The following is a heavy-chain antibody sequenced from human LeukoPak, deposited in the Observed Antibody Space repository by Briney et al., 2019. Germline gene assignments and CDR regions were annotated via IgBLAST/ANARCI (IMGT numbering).Heavy chain of an antibody. J-gene: IGHJ4*02. CDR2: ICYDVSTK. CDR1: GFTFSSYG. CDR3: AKGYSGTPGLDY. V-gene: IGHV3-33*06. Sequence: PGRSLRLSCAASGFTFSSYGMHWVRQAPGKGLEWVAVICYDVSTKYYADSVKGRFTISRDNSKNTLYLQMNGLRAEDTAVYYCAKGYSGTPGLDYWGQGTLVTVSS. D-gene: IGHD1-26*01.